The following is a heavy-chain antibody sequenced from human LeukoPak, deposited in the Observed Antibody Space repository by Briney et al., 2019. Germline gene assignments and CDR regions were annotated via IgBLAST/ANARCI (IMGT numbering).Heavy chain of an antibody. D-gene: IGHD3-3*01. Sequence: SETLSLTCTVSGGSISSYYWSWIRQPAGKGLEWIGPIYTSGSTNYNPSLKSRVTMSVDTSKNQFSLKLSSVTAADTAVYYCARDSQKYYDFWSGYLGWFDPWGQGTLVTVSS. CDR3: ARDSQKYYDFWSGYLGWFDP. J-gene: IGHJ5*02. CDR2: IYTSGST. V-gene: IGHV4-4*07. CDR1: GGSISSYY.